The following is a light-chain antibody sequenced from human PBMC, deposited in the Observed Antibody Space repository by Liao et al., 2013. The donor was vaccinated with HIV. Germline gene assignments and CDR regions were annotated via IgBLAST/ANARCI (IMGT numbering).Light chain of an antibody. J-gene: IGLJ2*01. CDR3: QVWDSSSDHPV. Sequence: SYVLTQPPSVSVAPGKTATITCGGNNIGSNSVHWYQQRPGQAPVLVIYYDNDRPSGIPERFSGSNSGNTATLTISRVEGGDEADYYCQVWDSSSDHPVFGGGTKLTVL. CDR1: NIGSNS. V-gene: IGLV3-21*04. CDR2: YDN.